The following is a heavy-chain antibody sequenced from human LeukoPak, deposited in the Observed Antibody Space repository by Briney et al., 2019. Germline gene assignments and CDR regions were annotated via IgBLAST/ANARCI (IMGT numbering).Heavy chain of an antibody. D-gene: IGHD4-23*01. CDR3: ARVRLDYGGPNDAFDI. Sequence: GSLRLSCAASGFTFSSYWMSWVRQAPGKGLEWVANIKQDGSEKYYVDSVKGRFTISRDNAKNSLYLQMNSLRAEDTAVFYCARVRLDYGGPNDAFDIWGQGTMVTVSP. CDR2: IKQDGSEK. J-gene: IGHJ3*02. CDR1: GFTFSSYW. V-gene: IGHV3-7*01.